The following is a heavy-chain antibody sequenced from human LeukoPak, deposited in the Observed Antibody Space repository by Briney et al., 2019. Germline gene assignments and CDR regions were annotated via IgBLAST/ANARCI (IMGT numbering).Heavy chain of an antibody. Sequence: SVKVSCKASGGTFSSYAISLVRQARGQGLEWMGRIIPIFGTANYAQKFQGRVTITTDESTSTAYMELSSLRSEDTAVYYCALVWFGDTEAFDIWGQGTMVTVSS. CDR2: IIPIFGTA. CDR1: GGTFSSYA. J-gene: IGHJ3*02. V-gene: IGHV1-69*05. CDR3: ALVWFGDTEAFDI. D-gene: IGHD3-10*01.